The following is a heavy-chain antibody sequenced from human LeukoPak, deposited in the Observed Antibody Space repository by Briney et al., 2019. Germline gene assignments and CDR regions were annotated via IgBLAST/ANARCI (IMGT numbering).Heavy chain of an antibody. CDR2: FDPEDGET. Sequence: ASVLISCRVSGYTLTELSMIWVRQAPGKGREGMGGFDPEDGETIYAQKFQSSVTMTENISTDTAYMELSRVTSKDTCVYYCAALTMVRGVRSDYWGKGTLVTVSS. V-gene: IGHV1-24*01. D-gene: IGHD3-10*01. CDR3: AALTMVRGVRSDY. CDR1: GYTLTELS. J-gene: IGHJ4*02.